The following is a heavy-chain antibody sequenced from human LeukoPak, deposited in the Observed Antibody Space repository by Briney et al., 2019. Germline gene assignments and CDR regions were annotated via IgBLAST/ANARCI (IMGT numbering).Heavy chain of an antibody. D-gene: IGHD5-12*01. CDR1: GFTFSSYG. CDR3: ALSRVATSDS. V-gene: IGHV3-30*03. J-gene: IGHJ4*02. Sequence: GRSLRLSCAASGFTFSSYGMHWVRQAPGKGLEWVAVISYDGSNKYYADSVKGRFTISRDNSKNTLYMQMNSLRAEDTAVYYCALSRVATSDSWGQGTLVTVSS. CDR2: ISYDGSNK.